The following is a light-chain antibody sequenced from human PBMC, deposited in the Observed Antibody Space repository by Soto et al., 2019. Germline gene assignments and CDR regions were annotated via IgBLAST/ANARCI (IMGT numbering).Light chain of an antibody. CDR1: QSVSSSY. Sequence: ETVLTHSPTIFCMSXSEHATLTXXXSQSVSSSYLAWYQQKPGQAPRLLIYGASSRATGIPDRFSGSGSGTDFTLTISRLEPEDFAVYYCQQYGSSPITFGQGTRLEIK. CDR2: GAS. V-gene: IGKV3-20*01. CDR3: QQYGSSPIT. J-gene: IGKJ5*01.